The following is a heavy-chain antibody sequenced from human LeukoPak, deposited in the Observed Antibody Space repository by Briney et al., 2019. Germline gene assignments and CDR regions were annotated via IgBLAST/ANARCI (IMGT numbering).Heavy chain of an antibody. CDR1: GGTFSSYA. Sequence: ASVNVSCKASGGTFSSYAISWVRQAPGQGLEWMGRIIPILGIANYAQKFQGRVTITADKSTSTAYMELSSLRSEDTAVYYCASTPRGLDAFDIWGQGTMVTVSS. CDR2: IIPILGIA. D-gene: IGHD3-10*01. CDR3: ASTPRGLDAFDI. J-gene: IGHJ3*02. V-gene: IGHV1-69*04.